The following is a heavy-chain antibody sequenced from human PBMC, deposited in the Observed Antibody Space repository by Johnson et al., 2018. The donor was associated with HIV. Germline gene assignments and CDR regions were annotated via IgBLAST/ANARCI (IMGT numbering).Heavy chain of an antibody. CDR1: GFTFDDYA. J-gene: IGHJ3*02. CDR3: ARRVEGRRSANDAFDI. D-gene: IGHD1-1*01. CDR2: ISWNSGSL. Sequence: VQLVESGGGLVQPGRSLRLSCAASGFTFDDYAMHWVRQAPGKGLEWVSGISWNSGSLGYADSVKGRFTISRDNAKNSLYLQMNSLRAEDTAVYYCARRVEGRRSANDAFDIWGQGTMVTVSS. V-gene: IGHV3-9*01.